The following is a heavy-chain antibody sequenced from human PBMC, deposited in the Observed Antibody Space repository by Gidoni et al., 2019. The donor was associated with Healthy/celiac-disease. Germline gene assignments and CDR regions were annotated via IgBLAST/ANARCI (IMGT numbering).Heavy chain of an antibody. Sequence: EVQLVESGGCLVQPGGSLRLSCAACGFTFSRYRLTWVRQDPGKGLEWVSYISSSSSTIYYADSVKGRFTISRDNAKNSLYLQMNSLRAEDTAVYYCARDATTGIDGFIPTLYGMDVWGQGTTVTVSS. V-gene: IGHV3-48*04. CDR3: ARDATTGIDGFIPTLYGMDV. CDR1: GFTFSRYR. D-gene: IGHD1-1*01. CDR2: ISSSSSTI. J-gene: IGHJ6*02.